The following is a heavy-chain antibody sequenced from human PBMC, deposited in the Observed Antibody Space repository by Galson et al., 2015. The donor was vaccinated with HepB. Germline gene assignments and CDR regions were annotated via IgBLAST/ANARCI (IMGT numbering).Heavy chain of an antibody. Sequence: SLRLSCAASGLTFNNFAMHWVRQAPGKGPEWLAVISYDVINKNYADSVKGRFTISRDNSKNTLYLQMSSPKTEDTAVYFCAKDSAWRTIRMPDYWGQGTLVTVSS. CDR2: ISYDVINK. CDR3: AKDSAWRTIRMPDY. V-gene: IGHV3-30*18. J-gene: IGHJ4*02. D-gene: IGHD2-2*01. CDR1: GLTFNNFA.